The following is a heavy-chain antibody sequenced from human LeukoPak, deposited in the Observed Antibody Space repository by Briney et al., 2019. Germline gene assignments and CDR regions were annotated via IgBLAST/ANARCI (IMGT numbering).Heavy chain of an antibody. D-gene: IGHD4-23*01. V-gene: IGHV3-7*01. Sequence: GGCERLSRAPSGFTFSNYWMSWVRHAAGKGLAWVPNMKQDGSERDYEDSVRVRFTNPRDNAKNSLYLQINSLGAEDTAGYSCPKNPQYGGNTFFDYWGPGTLGTVSS. CDR1: GFTFSNYW. J-gene: IGHJ4*02. CDR2: MKQDGSER. CDR3: PKNPQYGGNTFFDY.